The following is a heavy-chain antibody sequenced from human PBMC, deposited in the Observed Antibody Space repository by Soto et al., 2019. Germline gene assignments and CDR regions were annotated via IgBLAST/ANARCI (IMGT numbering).Heavy chain of an antibody. CDR3: AGGYTAMTPQNLDY. CDR2: IYYSGST. D-gene: IGHD5-18*01. CDR1: GGSISSYY. V-gene: IGHV4-59*01. Sequence: SETLSLTCTVSGGSISSYYWSWIRQPPGKGLEWIGYIYYSGSTNYNPSLKSRVTISVDTSKDQFNLKLNSVTAADTAVYSCAGGYTAMTPQNLDYWGQGTLVTVSS. J-gene: IGHJ4*02.